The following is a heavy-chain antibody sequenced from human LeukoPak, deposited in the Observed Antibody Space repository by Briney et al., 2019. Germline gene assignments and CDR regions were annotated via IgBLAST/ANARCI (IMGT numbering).Heavy chain of an antibody. CDR2: ISPDGNLE. Sequence: GGSLGLSCAASGFTFNIFGIHWVRQAPGKGLEWVAAISPDGNLEYYTESVKGRFTVSRDNSNNMIYLQMNSLRGEDSAVYYCAKINNYDDYWGQGTLVTVSS. J-gene: IGHJ4*02. CDR3: AKINNYDDY. CDR1: GFTFNIFG. D-gene: IGHD3-22*01. V-gene: IGHV3-30*18.